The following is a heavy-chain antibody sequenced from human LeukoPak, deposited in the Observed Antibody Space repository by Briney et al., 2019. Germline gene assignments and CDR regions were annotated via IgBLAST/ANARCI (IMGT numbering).Heavy chain of an antibody. CDR2: ISYDGSNK. Sequence: GRSLRLSCAASGFTFSSYAMHWVRQAPGKGLEWVAVISYDGSNKYYADSVKGRFTISRDNSKNTLYLQVNSLRAEDTAVYYCAREPQSLPDVCFDYWGQGTLVTVSS. J-gene: IGHJ4*02. CDR1: GFTFSSYA. CDR3: AREPQSLPDVCFDY. V-gene: IGHV3-30-3*01. D-gene: IGHD1-26*01.